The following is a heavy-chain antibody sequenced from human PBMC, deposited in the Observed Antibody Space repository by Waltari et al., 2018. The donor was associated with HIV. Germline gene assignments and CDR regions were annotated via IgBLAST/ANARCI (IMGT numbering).Heavy chain of an antibody. D-gene: IGHD2-15*01. CDR2: ISYDGRNK. V-gene: IGHV3-30*04. Sequence: QVQLVESGGGVDQPCRTLRISFAAAGFSFCSYALHFVTSASGKGLEWVAVISYDGRNKYYADSVKGRFTISRDNSKNTLYLQMNSLRAEDTAVYYCAREYCSGGSCYRFDYWGQGTLVTVSS. CDR1: GFSFCSYA. CDR3: AREYCSGGSCYRFDY. J-gene: IGHJ4*02.